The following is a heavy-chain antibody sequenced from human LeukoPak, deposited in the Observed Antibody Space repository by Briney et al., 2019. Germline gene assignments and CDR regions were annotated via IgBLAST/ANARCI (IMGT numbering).Heavy chain of an antibody. V-gene: IGHV4-39*01. J-gene: IGHJ4*02. Sequence: PSETLSLTCTVSGDSISTNYSYWGWIRQPPGKGLERIGSIHYSGSTYYNPSLKSRVTMSVDTSKNQFSLKVTSVTATDTAAYYCARHQGQWLILYYFDYWGQGSVVTVSS. CDR1: GDSISTNYSY. CDR2: IHYSGST. CDR3: ARHQGQWLILYYFDY. D-gene: IGHD6-19*01.